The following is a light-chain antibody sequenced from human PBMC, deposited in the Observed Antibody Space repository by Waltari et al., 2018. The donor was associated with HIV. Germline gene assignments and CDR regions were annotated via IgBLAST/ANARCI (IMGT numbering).Light chain of an antibody. V-gene: IGLV2-23*02. CDR2: EVS. CDR3: CSYAATSTFV. Sequence: QSALTQPASVSGSPGQSITISCTGTSRDVGSYNLVSWYQQYPGKAPKLMIYEVSKRPSGVSNRFSGSKSGNTASLTISGLQAEDEADYYCCSYAATSTFVFGTGTKVTVL. CDR1: SRDVGSYNL. J-gene: IGLJ1*01.